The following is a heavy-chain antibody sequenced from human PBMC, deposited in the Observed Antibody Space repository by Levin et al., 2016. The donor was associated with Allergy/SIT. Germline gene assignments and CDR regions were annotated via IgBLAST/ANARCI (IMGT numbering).Heavy chain of an antibody. D-gene: IGHD3-9*01. CDR1: GFTFSNAW. J-gene: IGHJ4*02. V-gene: IGHV3-15*01. CDR2: IKSKADGGTT. CDR3: TTGPLRYNDY. Sequence: ETLSLTCAASGFTFSNAWMSWVRQAPGKGLEWVGRIKSKADGGTTDYAAPVKGRFTISRDDSKNTLYLQMNSLKTEDTAVYYCTTGPLRYNDYWGQGTLVTVSS.